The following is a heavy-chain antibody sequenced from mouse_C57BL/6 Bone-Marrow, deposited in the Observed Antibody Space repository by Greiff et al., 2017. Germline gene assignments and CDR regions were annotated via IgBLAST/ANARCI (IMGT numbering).Heavy chain of an antibody. CDR3: ARGPIYDDYDDWYFDV. Sequence: EVQLQQSGPELVKPGASVKIPCKASGYTFTDYNMDWVKQSHGKSLEWIGDINPNNGGTIYNQKFKGKATLTVDKSSSTAYMELRSLTSEDTAVYYCARGPIYDDYDDWYFDVWGTGTTVTVSS. V-gene: IGHV1-18*01. D-gene: IGHD2-4*01. CDR2: INPNNGGT. CDR1: GYTFTDYN. J-gene: IGHJ1*03.